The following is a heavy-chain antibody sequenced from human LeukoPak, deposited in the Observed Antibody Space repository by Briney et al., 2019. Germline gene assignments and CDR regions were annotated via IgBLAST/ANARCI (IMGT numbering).Heavy chain of an antibody. J-gene: IGHJ3*02. V-gene: IGHV3-48*01. D-gene: IGHD1-26*01. Sequence: GGSLRLSCAASGFTFSSYEMNWVRQAPGKGLEWVSYISSSSSTIYYADSVKGRFTISRDNAKNSLYLQMNSLRAEDTAVYYCARDKSSGSWPPLESAGSPVGAFDIWGQGTMVTVSS. CDR2: ISSSSSTI. CDR1: GFTFSSYE. CDR3: ARDKSSGSWPPLESAGSPVGAFDI.